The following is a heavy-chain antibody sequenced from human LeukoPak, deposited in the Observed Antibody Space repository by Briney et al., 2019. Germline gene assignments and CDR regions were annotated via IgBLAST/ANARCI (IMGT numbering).Heavy chain of an antibody. D-gene: IGHD2-2*01. CDR3: ASYIGYCSSTSCAPQKRAAAYPESDAFDI. J-gene: IGHJ3*02. CDR2: ISSSSSYI. V-gene: IGHV3-21*01. CDR1: GFTFSSYS. Sequence: GGSLRLSCAASGFTFSSYSMNWVRQAPGKGLEWVSSISSSSSYIYYADSVKGRFTISRDNAKNSLYLQMNSLRAEDTAVYYCASYIGYCSSTSCAPQKRAAAYPESDAFDIWGQGTMVTVSS.